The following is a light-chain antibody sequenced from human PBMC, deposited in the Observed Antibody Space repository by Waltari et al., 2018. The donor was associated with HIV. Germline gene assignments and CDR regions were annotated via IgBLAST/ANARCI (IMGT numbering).Light chain of an antibody. CDR3: QSYDRSLSVWV. J-gene: IGLJ3*02. V-gene: IGLV1-40*01. CDR1: SSTPGAGYD. Sequence: QSVLTQPPSVSGAPGQTVTIPFTGRSSTPGAGYDVPWYQQIPGPAPRLRIYDNTIRPSGVPDRFSGSQSGTSASLAIAGLQDEDEAVYYCQSYDRSLSVWVFGGGTKVTVL. CDR2: DNT.